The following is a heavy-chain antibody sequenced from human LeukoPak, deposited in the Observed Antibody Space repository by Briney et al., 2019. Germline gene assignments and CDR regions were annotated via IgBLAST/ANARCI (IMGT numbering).Heavy chain of an antibody. CDR2: IYSGGST. CDR1: GFTFSRNY. CDR3: ARVLAAAGTFGGYYFDY. Sequence: GGSLRLSCAASGFTFSRNYMSWVRQAPGKGLEWVSVIYSGGSTYYPDSVKGRFTISRDNSKNTLYLQMNSLRAEDTAVYYCARVLAAAGTFGGYYFDYWGQGTLVTVSS. V-gene: IGHV3-53*01. D-gene: IGHD6-13*01. J-gene: IGHJ4*02.